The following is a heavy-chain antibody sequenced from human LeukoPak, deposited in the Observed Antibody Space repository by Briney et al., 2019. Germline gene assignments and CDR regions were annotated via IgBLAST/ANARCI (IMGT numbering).Heavy chain of an antibody. V-gene: IGHV3-74*01. CDR1: GFTFSNYC. D-gene: IGHD3-22*01. Sequence: GGSLRLSCAASGFTFSNYCMDWGREGPGKGLVWGSRINRDASSTTYADSVKGRLTISRDNAKNTVYLQMNSLRAEDTAVYYCARALSGYRQSDFASWGQGPLVTVSS. CDR2: INRDASST. CDR3: ARALSGYRQSDFAS. J-gene: IGHJ4*02.